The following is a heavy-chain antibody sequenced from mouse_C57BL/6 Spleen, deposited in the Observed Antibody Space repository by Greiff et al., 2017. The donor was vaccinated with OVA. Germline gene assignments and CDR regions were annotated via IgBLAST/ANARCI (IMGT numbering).Heavy chain of an antibody. CDR1: GFTFSNYW. CDR2: IRLKSDNYAT. Sequence: EVKVEESGGGLVQPGGSMKLSCVASGFTFSNYWMNWVRQSPEKGLEWVAQIRLKSDNYATHYAESVKGRFTISRDDSKSSVYLQMNNLRAEDTGIYYCTHITTVVAYWYFDVWGTGTTVTVSS. D-gene: IGHD1-1*01. CDR3: THITTVVAYWYFDV. J-gene: IGHJ1*03. V-gene: IGHV6-3*01.